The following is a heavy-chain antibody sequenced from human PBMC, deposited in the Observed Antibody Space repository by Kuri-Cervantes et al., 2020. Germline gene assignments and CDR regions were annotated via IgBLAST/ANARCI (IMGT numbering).Heavy chain of an antibody. CDR1: GYTFTGYY. CDR2: INPNSGGT. Sequence: ASVKVSCKASGYTFTGYYMHWVRQAPGQGLEWMGWINPNSGGTNYAQKFQGRVTMTRDTSISTAYLELRSLRSDDTAVYYCARRGKRWLQFYNDYWGQGTLVTVSS. CDR3: ARRGKRWLQFYNDY. V-gene: IGHV1-2*02. D-gene: IGHD5-24*01. J-gene: IGHJ4*02.